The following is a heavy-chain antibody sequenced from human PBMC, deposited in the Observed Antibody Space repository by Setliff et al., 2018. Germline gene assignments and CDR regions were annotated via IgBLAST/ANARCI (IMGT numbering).Heavy chain of an antibody. CDR1: GYSFTSYW. J-gene: IGHJ5*02. V-gene: IGHV5-51*01. CDR2: IYPGDSDT. D-gene: IGHD3-10*01. Sequence: LGESLKISCKGSGYSFTSYWIGWVRQMPGKGLEWMGIIYPGDSDTRYSPSFQGQVTISADKSINTAYLQWSSLRASDTAIYYCARHPYYYGSGAYLDNNNRWFDPWGQGTLVTVSS. CDR3: ARHPYYYGSGAYLDNNNRWFDP.